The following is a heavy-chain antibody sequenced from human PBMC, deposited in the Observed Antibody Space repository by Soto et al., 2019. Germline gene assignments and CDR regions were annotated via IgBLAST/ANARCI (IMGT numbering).Heavy chain of an antibody. CDR2: INPNSGGT. D-gene: IGHD2-2*01. Sequence: ASVKVSCKASGYTFTGYYMHWVRQAPGQGLEWMGWINPNSGGTNYAQKFQGWVTMTRDTSISTAYMELSRLRSDDTAVYYCERDHSVGYYYYGMDVWGQGTTVTVSS. V-gene: IGHV1-2*04. J-gene: IGHJ6*02. CDR1: GYTFTGYY. CDR3: ERDHSVGYYYYGMDV.